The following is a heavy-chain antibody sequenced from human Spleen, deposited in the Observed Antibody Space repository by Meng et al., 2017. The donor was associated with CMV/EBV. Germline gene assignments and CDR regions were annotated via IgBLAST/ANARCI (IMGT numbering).Heavy chain of an antibody. Sequence: TFSSYAISWVRQAPGQGLEWMGGIIPIFGTANYAQKFQGRVTITTDESTSTAYMELSSLRSEDTAVYYCAREPYCSSTSCYLNWFDPWGQGTLVTVSS. CDR2: IIPIFGTA. J-gene: IGHJ5*02. CDR1: TFSSYA. V-gene: IGHV1-69*05. CDR3: AREPYCSSTSCYLNWFDP. D-gene: IGHD2-2*01.